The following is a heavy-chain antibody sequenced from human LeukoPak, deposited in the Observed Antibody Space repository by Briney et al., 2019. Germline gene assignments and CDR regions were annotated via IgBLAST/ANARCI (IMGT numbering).Heavy chain of an antibody. CDR2: INWNGGST. J-gene: IGHJ4*02. D-gene: IGHD6-19*01. CDR3: ARAPLYGSGHPPDY. CDR1: GFTFDDYG. Sequence: GGFLRLSCAASGFTFDDYGMSWVRRAPGKGLEWVSGINWNGGSTGYADSVKGRFTISRDDAKKSLYLQMNSLRAEDTALYYCARAPLYGSGHPPDYWGQGTLVTVSS. V-gene: IGHV3-20*04.